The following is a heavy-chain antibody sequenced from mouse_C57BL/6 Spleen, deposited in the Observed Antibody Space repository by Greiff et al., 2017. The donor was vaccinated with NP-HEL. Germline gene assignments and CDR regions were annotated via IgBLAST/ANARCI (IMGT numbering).Heavy chain of an antibody. Sequence: EVQVVESGGGLVKPGGSLKLSCAASGFTFSSYAMSWVRQTPEKRLEWVATISDGGSYTYYPDNVKGRFTISRDNAKNNLYLQMSHLKSEDTAMYYCARGDYGSSRYWYFDVWGTGTTVTVSS. CDR2: ISDGGSYT. V-gene: IGHV5-4*01. CDR3: ARGDYGSSRYWYFDV. CDR1: GFTFSSYA. J-gene: IGHJ1*03. D-gene: IGHD1-1*01.